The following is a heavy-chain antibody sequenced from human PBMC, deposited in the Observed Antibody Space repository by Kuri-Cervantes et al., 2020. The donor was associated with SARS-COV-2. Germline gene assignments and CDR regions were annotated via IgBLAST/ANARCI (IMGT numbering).Heavy chain of an antibody. J-gene: IGHJ6*03. Sequence: SQTLSLTCAVYGGSFSGYYWSWIRQPPGKGLEWIGEINHSGSTNYNPSLKSRVTISVDTSKNQFSLKLSSVTAADTAVYYCARGLWDDFWTISYKDYYLDVWGKGTTVTVSS. CDR2: INHSGST. CDR3: ARGLWDDFWTISYKDYYLDV. D-gene: IGHD3/OR15-3a*01. CDR1: GGSFSGYY. V-gene: IGHV4-34*01.